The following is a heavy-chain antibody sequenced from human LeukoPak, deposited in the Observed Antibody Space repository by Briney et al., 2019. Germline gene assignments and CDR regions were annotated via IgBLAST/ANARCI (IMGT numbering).Heavy chain of an antibody. CDR3: AKLQADYYFDY. CDR1: GFTFSNYA. V-gene: IGHV3-23*01. Sequence: PGGSLRLSCAASGFTFSNYAMNWARQAPGKGLEWVSVVTGGGDITDYADSVKGRFTISRDNSHNTPYLQMNSLRVEDTAVYYCAKLQADYYFDYWGQGTLITVSS. CDR2: VTGGGDIT. D-gene: IGHD6-13*01. J-gene: IGHJ4*02.